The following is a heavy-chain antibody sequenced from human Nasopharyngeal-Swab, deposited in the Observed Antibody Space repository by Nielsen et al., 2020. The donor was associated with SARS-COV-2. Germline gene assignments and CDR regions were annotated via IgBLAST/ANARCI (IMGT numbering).Heavy chain of an antibody. Sequence: ASVLVSCKASGYTFTSYAMNWVRQAPGQGLEWMGWINTNTGNPTYAQGFTGRFVFSLDTSVSTAYLQISSLKAEDTAVYYCARDYIVVVPAAIINYYYYYYMDVWGKGTTVTVSS. CDR2: INTNTGNP. V-gene: IGHV7-4-1*02. J-gene: IGHJ6*03. CDR3: ARDYIVVVPAAIINYYYYYYMDV. CDR1: GYTFTSYA. D-gene: IGHD2-2*01.